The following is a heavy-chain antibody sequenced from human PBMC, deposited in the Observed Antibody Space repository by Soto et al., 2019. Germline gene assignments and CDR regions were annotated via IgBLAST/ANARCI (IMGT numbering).Heavy chain of an antibody. CDR3: TRHGERRRAVFYGLDV. CDR1: GFTFSVSA. CDR2: IRGKNNNYAT. Sequence: ERQLVQSGGGVVQPGGSLQLSCAAFGFTFSVSAMHWVRQASGTGLEGVGRIRGKNNNYATTYAASMTGRFIISRDDSDNTAFLQLSSLKTAATAIYYCTRHGERRRAVFYGLDVWGQGTTVTVS. J-gene: IGHJ6*02. D-gene: IGHD6-19*01. V-gene: IGHV3-73*02.